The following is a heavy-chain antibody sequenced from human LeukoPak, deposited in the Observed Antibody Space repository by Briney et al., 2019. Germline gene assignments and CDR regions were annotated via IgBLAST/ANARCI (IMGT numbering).Heavy chain of an antibody. CDR2: ISPSGGIT. CDR3: AATPDYYYMDV. CDR1: GFTFTSYG. Sequence: GGSLRLSCAASGFTFTSYGMSWVRQAPGKGLEWVSGISPSGGITYYTDSVKGRFTISRDNSKNTVSLQMNSLRGEDTAVYYCAATPDYYYMDVWGKGTTVTVSS. J-gene: IGHJ6*03. V-gene: IGHV3-23*01. D-gene: IGHD2-15*01.